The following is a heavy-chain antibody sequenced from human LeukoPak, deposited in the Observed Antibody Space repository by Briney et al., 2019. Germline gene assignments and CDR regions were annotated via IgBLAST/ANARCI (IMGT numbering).Heavy chain of an antibody. CDR3: ARMNGDYGFRNYFYYGLDV. CDR2: MYYSGST. CDR1: GASISGYY. V-gene: IGHV4-59*08. Sequence: PSETLSLTCTVSGASISGYYWNWIRQPPGRGLEWIGYMYYSGSTNYNPSLKSRVTMSGDTSKNELSLKLSSVTAADTAVYYCARMNGDYGFRNYFYYGLDVWGQGTTVTVSS. J-gene: IGHJ6*02. D-gene: IGHD4-17*01.